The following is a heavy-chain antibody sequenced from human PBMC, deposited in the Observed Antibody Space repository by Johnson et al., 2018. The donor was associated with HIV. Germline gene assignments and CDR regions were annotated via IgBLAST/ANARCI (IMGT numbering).Heavy chain of an antibody. CDR3: ARGDFWSGYPDAFDI. Sequence: QVQLVESGGGVVQPGRSLRLSCAASGFTFSSYGMHWVRQAPGKGLEWVAFIRYDGSNKYYADSVKGRFTISRDNSKNTLYLQMNSLRAEDTAVYYCARGDFWSGYPDAFDIWGQGTMVTVSS. J-gene: IGHJ3*02. D-gene: IGHD3-3*01. CDR1: GFTFSSYG. CDR2: IRYDGSNK. V-gene: IGHV3-30*02.